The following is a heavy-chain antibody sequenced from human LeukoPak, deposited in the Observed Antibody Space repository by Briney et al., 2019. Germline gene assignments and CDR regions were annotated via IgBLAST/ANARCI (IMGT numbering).Heavy chain of an antibody. CDR1: GFTFRSYA. CDR3: ARGRAFDI. J-gene: IGHJ3*02. CDR2: ISYDGSNK. Sequence: GRSLRLSCAASGFTFRSYAMHWVRQAPGKGLEWVAVISYDGSNKYYADSVKGRFTISRDNSKNTLYLQMNSLRAEDTAVYYCARGRAFDIWGQGTMVTVSS. V-gene: IGHV3-30*04.